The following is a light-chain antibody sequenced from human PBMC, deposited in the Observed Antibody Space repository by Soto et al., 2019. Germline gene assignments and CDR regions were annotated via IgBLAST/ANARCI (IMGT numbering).Light chain of an antibody. Sequence: EIVMTQSPATLSVSLGEGATLSCRASQSVSSHLAWYQQKPGQAPRLLIYGASTSASGIPARFSGSGSLTDFTLTISSLQSEDVAVYYGEQYHNWPPMTFCQGTRLKIK. J-gene: IGKJ5*01. CDR3: EQYHNWPPMT. CDR1: QSVSSH. V-gene: IGKV3-15*01. CDR2: GAS.